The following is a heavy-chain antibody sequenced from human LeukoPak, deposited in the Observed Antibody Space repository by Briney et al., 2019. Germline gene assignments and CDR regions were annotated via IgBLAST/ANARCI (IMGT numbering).Heavy chain of an antibody. CDR1: GYSFTSYW. CDR3: ARLPTVTTSNYYGMDV. V-gene: IGHV5-51*01. D-gene: IGHD4-17*01. Sequence: GESLKISCKGPGYSFTSYWIGWVRQMPGKGLEWMGIIYPGDSDTRYSPSFQGQVTISADKSISTAYLQWSSLKASDTAMYYCARLPTVTTSNYYGMDVWGQGTTVTVSS. J-gene: IGHJ6*02. CDR2: IYPGDSDT.